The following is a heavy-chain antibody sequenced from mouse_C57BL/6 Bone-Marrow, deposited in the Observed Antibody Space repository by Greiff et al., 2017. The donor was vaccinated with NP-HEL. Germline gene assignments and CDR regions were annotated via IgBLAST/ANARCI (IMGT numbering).Heavy chain of an antibody. Sequence: QVQLQQPGAELVKPGASVKLSCKASGYTFTSYWMHWVKQRPGQGLEWIGMIHPNSGSTNYNEKFKSKATLTVDKSSSTAYMQLSSLTSEDSAVYYGARYGGGKAWFAYWGQGTLVTVSA. CDR1: GYTFTSYW. CDR3: ARYGGGKAWFAY. CDR2: IHPNSGST. V-gene: IGHV1-64*01. D-gene: IGHD1-1*02. J-gene: IGHJ3*01.